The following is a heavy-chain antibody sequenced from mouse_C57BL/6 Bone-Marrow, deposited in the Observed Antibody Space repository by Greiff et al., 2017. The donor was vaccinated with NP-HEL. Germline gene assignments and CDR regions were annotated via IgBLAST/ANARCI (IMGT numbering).Heavy chain of an antibody. CDR1: GFTFSDFY. J-gene: IGHJ4*01. Sequence: EVKLVESGGGLVQSGRSLRLSCATSGFTFSDFYMEWVRQAPGKGLEWIAASRNKANDYTTEYSASVKGRFIVSRDTSQSILYLQMNALRAEDTAIYYCARSLDYDYYAMDYWGQGTSVTVSS. CDR3: ARSLDYDYYAMDY. D-gene: IGHD6-5*01. V-gene: IGHV7-1*01. CDR2: SRNKANDYTT.